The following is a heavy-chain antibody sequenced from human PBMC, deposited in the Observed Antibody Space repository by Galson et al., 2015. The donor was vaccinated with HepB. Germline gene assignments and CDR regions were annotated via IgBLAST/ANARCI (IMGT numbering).Heavy chain of an antibody. CDR3: ARGRPGTFTVLGN. J-gene: IGHJ4*02. D-gene: IGHD1-1*01. CDR1: GFTFSGHW. Sequence: SLRLSCAASGFTFSGHWMHWVRQAPGEGLIWVSRINSDGSSSSYADYVKGRFTISRDDAKNTLYPQLNSLRAEDTAIYYCARGRPGTFTVLGNWGQGTLVTVSS. V-gene: IGHV3-74*01. CDR2: INSDGSSS.